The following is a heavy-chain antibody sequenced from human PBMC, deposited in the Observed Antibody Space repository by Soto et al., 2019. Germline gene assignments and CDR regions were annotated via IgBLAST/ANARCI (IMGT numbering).Heavy chain of an antibody. D-gene: IGHD6-19*01. CDR3: AKDLVKPSSWPAD. J-gene: IGHJ4*02. CDR2: ISYDGSHK. CDR1: GFNFSSYG. V-gene: IGHV3-30*18. Sequence: HVQLVESGGGVVQPGRSLRLSCVVSGFNFSSYGMHWVRQAPGKGLEWVAVISYDGSHKAFADSVKGRVDISRDNSKSTLFLQMNTLREEDTAVYYCAKDLVKPSSWPADWGQGTLVTVSS.